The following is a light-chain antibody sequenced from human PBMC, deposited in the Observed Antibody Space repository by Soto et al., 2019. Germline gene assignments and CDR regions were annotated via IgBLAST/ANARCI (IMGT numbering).Light chain of an antibody. J-gene: IGLJ1*01. V-gene: IGLV2-14*01. Sequence: QSVLTQPASVSVSPGQSITISCTGTSSDVGGYNYVSWYQQHPGKAPKLIIYEVSDRPSGVSDRFSGSKSDNTASLTISGLQAEDEADYYCSSYTSSGTQVFGTGTKVTVL. CDR1: SSDVGGYNY. CDR2: EVS. CDR3: SSYTSSGTQV.